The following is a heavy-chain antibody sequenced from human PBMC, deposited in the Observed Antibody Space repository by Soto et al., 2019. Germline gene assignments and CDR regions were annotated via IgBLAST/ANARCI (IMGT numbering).Heavy chain of an antibody. CDR2: ISGSGGRT. CDR1: GFTFTTYA. CDR3: KKDLQSGSAATLFDP. Sequence: EGQLLKSGGGLVQPGGALRLSCAASGFTFTTYAMAWVRQALGKGLEWVSYISGSGGRTNYADSVKGRFPISRDNSKNTLYLQMISLSPADTAVYYCKKDLQSGSAATLFDPCGQGTLVTVSS. V-gene: IGHV3-23*01. J-gene: IGHJ5*02. D-gene: IGHD2-15*01.